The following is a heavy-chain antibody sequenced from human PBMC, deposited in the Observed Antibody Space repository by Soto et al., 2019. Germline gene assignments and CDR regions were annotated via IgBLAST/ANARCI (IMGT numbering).Heavy chain of an antibody. CDR3: ARDRRVVVVPAAIRGSWLDP. Sequence: ASVKVSCKASGYTFTSYYMHWVRQAPGQGLEWMGIINPSGGSTSYAQKFQGRVTMTRDTSTSTVYMELSSLRSEDTAVYYCARDRRVVVVPAAIRGSWLDPWGQGTLVTVSS. CDR1: GYTFTSYY. CDR2: INPSGGST. J-gene: IGHJ5*02. D-gene: IGHD2-2*02. V-gene: IGHV1-46*01.